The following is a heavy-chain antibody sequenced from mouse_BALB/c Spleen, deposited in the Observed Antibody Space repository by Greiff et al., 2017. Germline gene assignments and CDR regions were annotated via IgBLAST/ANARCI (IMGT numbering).Heavy chain of an antibody. V-gene: IGHV1-4*02. J-gene: IGHJ4*01. CDR2: INPSSGYT. CDR1: GYTFTSYT. Sequence: QVQLQQSAAELARPGASVKMSCKASGYTFTSYTMHWVKQRPGQGLEWIGYINPSSGYTEYNQKFKDKTTLTADKSSSTAYMQLSSLTSEDSAVYYCARWGDEDYAMDDWGQGTSVTVSA. CDR3: ARWGDEDYAMDD.